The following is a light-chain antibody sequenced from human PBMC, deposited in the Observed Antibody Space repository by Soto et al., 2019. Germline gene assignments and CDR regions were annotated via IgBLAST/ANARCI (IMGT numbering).Light chain of an antibody. Sequence: QSPLTQPASVSGSPGQSITISCTGTSSDFGGYNYVSWYQQHPGKAPKLMIYEVSNRPSGVSNRLSGSKSGTSASLAISGLQSEDEADYFCATWDTILNGFVFGTGTKVTVL. CDR3: ATWDTILNGFV. CDR2: EVS. J-gene: IGLJ1*01. V-gene: IGLV2-14*01. CDR1: SSDFGGYNY.